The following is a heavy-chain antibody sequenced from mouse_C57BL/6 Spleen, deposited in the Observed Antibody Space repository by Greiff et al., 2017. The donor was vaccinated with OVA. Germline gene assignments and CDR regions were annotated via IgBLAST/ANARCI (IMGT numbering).Heavy chain of an antibody. J-gene: IGHJ1*03. CDR1: GFSLTSYG. Sequence: QVQLQQSGPGLVAPSQSLSITCTVSGFSLTSYGVSWVRQPPGKGLEWLGVIWGDGSTNYHSALISRLRISKDNSKSQVVVKLNSLQTEDTATYYCAKWGTTVVTEYFDVWGTGTTGTVSS. D-gene: IGHD1-1*01. CDR2: IWGDGST. CDR3: AKWGTTVVTEYFDV. V-gene: IGHV2-3*01.